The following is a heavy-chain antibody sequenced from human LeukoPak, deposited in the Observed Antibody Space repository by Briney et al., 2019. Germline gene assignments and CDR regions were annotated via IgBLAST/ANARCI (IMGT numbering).Heavy chain of an antibody. D-gene: IGHD5-18*01. CDR3: AREGYSYDIDY. Sequence: GGSLRLFCAASGFTFSSYEMNWVRQAPGKGLEWVSYISSSGSTIYYADSVKGRFTISRDNAKNSLYLQMNSLRAEDTAVYYCAREGYSYDIDYGGQGTLVTVSS. V-gene: IGHV3-48*03. CDR2: ISSSGSTI. CDR1: GFTFSSYE. J-gene: IGHJ4*02.